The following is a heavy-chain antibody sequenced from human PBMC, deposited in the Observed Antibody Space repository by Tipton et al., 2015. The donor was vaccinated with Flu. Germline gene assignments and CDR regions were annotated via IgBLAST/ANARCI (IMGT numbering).Heavy chain of an antibody. CDR1: GFSLSTSGVG. J-gene: IGHJ6*02. CDR3: AHSRPYGSGTYYRYGLDV. CDR2: IYWDDDK. D-gene: IGHD3-10*01. V-gene: IGHV2-5*02. Sequence: LVKPSQTLTLTCTFSGFSLSTSGVGVGWIRQPPGEALEWLALIYWDDDKRYSPSLKSRLTITKDTSKNQVVLTMTNMDPVDTGTYYCAHSRPYGSGTYYRYGLDVWGQGTTVTVSS.